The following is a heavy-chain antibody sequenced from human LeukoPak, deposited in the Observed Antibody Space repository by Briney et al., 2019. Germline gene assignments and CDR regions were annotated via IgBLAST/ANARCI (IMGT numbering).Heavy chain of an antibody. V-gene: IGHV3-21*01. D-gene: IGHD1-26*01. CDR1: GFTFSSYS. Sequence: GGSLRLSCAASGFTFSSYSMNWVRQAPGKGLEWVSSISSSRSYIYYADSVKGRFTISRDNAKNSLYLQMNSLRAEDTALYYCARDPTTYYYYMDVWGKGTTVTVSS. CDR3: ARDPTTYYYYMDV. J-gene: IGHJ6*03. CDR2: ISSSRSYI.